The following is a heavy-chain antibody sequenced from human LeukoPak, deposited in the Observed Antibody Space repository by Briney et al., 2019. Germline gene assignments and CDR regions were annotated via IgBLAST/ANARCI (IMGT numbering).Heavy chain of an antibody. V-gene: IGHV4-59*08. CDR1: GGSISSYF. Sequence: ASETLSLTCTVSGGSISSYFWSWIRQPPGKGLEWIGYIYYSGSTYYNPSLKSRVTISVDTSKNQFSLKLSSVTAADTAVYYCATQFYTITIFGVVTLYYFDYWGQGTLVTVSS. CDR2: IYYSGST. CDR3: ATQFYTITIFGVVTLYYFDY. D-gene: IGHD3-3*01. J-gene: IGHJ4*02.